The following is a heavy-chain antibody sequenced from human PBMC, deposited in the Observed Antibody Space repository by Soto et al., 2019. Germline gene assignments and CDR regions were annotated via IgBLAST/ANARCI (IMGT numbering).Heavy chain of an antibody. CDR1: GFTFRSYS. D-gene: IGHD2-8*02. J-gene: IGHJ6*02. Sequence: XESLLLSCAASGFTFRSYSMNWVRQAPGKGLEWVSSISTTGNYIYYPDSVKGRFTISRDNAKNSLYLEMNSLRADDTAVYYCARHAVLGGRDYYYGMDVWGQGTTVTVSS. CDR3: ARHAVLGGRDYYYGMDV. CDR2: ISTTGNYI. V-gene: IGHV3-21*01.